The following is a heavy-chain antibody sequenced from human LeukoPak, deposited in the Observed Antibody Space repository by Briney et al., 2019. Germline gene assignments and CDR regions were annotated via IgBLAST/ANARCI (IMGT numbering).Heavy chain of an antibody. V-gene: IGHV3-23*01. CDR2: ISGSGSST. CDR3: AKQPCAAGPSSSFGY. Sequence: GGSLRLSCAASGFTFSCYVMSWVRQAPGRGLEWVSTISGSGSSTYYADSVKGRFTISRDNSKNTLYLQMNSLKAEDTAVYYCAKQPCAAGPSSSFGYWGQGTLVTVSS. J-gene: IGHJ4*02. D-gene: IGHD6-13*01. CDR1: GFTFSCYV.